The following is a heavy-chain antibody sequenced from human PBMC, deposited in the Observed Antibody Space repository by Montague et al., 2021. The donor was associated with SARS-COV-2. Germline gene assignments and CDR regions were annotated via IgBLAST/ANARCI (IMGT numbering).Heavy chain of an antibody. V-gene: IGHV4-59*08. D-gene: IGHD3-16*01. J-gene: IGHJ4*02. CDR3: GRHPTYDGLNVPPDF. Sequence: SETLSLTCTVSGVSVTDYYWSWMRQPPGKGLEWLGDVLYNKGTKYNPSLKSRAAISVDTSKNQFSLRLTSVTAADTAFYYCGRHPTYDGLNVPPDFWDQGTLVPV. CDR2: VLYNKGT. CDR1: GVSVTDYY.